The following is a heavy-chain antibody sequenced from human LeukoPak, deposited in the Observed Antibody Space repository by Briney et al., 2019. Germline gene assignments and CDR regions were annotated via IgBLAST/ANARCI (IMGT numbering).Heavy chain of an antibody. J-gene: IGHJ4*02. Sequence: PGGSLRLSCAASGFTFSTYDMHWVRQVTGKGLEWVSAIGAGEDTYYLGSVKGRFSISRDNTKGSLFLQLNSLRAEDTAVYYCARDLGYCTNGVCHTRFDYWGQGTLVAVSS. CDR3: ARDLGYCTNGVCHTRFDY. CDR1: GFTFSTYD. V-gene: IGHV3-13*04. D-gene: IGHD2-8*01. CDR2: IGAGEDT.